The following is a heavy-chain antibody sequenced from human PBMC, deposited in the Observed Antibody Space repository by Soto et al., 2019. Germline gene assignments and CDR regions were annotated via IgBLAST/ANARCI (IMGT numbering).Heavy chain of an antibody. J-gene: IGHJ4*02. D-gene: IGHD2-2*01. CDR2: MNPNSGNT. CDR1: GYTFTSYD. V-gene: IGHV1-8*01. Sequence: ASVKVSCKASGYTFTSYDINWVRQATGQGLEWMGWMNPNSGNTGYAQKFQGRVTMTRNTSISTAYMELSSLRSEDTAVYYCAIKCCSSTSCYSDYWGQGTLATVSS. CDR3: AIKCCSSTSCYSDY.